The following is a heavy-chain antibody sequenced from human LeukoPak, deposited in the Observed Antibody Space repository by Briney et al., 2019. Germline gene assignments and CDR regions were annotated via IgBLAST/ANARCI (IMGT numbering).Heavy chain of an antibody. Sequence: ASVKVSCKASGYTFTGYYMHWVRQAPGQGLEWMGYIYPNSGATKYAPKFQGRVTMTRDTSISTAYMELSGLGSDDTAVYYCGTLLSNGPFDYWGQGSLVTVSS. J-gene: IGHJ4*02. CDR2: IYPNSGAT. CDR3: GTLLSNGPFDY. V-gene: IGHV1-2*02. CDR1: GYTFTGYY.